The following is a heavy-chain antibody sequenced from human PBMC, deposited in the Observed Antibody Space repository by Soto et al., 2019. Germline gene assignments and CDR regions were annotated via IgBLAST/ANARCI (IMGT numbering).Heavy chain of an antibody. Sequence: RLSRTGTVSGGSISSGGYYWSWIHQHPGKGLEWIGYIYYSGSTYYNPSLKSRVTISVDTSKNQFSLKLSSVTAADTAVYYCAIQQGTGYSYGYNNWFDPWGQGTLVNVSS. CDR3: AIQQGTGYSYGYNNWFDP. J-gene: IGHJ5*02. CDR2: IYYSGST. V-gene: IGHV4-31*03. CDR1: GGSISSGGYY. D-gene: IGHD5-18*01.